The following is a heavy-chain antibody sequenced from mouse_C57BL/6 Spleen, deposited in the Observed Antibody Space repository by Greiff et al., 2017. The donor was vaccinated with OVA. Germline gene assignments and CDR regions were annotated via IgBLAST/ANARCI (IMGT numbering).Heavy chain of an antibody. D-gene: IGHD2-3*01. J-gene: IGHJ3*01. CDR1: GYTFTEYT. CDR2: FYPGSGSI. V-gene: IGHV1-62-2*01. Sequence: QVQLQQSGAELVKPGASVKLSCKASGYTFTEYTIHWVKQRSGQGLEWIGWFYPGSGSIKYNEKFKDKATLTADKSAITFYMSFSRLTSYDSAVYFCARHAVDGYPWFAYWGQGTLVTVSA. CDR3: ARHAVDGYPWFAY.